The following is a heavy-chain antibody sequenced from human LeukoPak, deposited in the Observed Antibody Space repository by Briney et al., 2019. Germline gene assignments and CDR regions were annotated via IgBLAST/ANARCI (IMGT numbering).Heavy chain of an antibody. CDR2: VYYRGST. J-gene: IGHJ6*03. V-gene: IGHV4-39*07. CDR1: GDSISSRLHF. CDR3: ARLEKEGYYYIDV. Sequence: SETLSLTCTLSGDSISSRLHFWGWIRRPPGKGLEWIGAVYYRGSTYYSPSLKSRVSISVDTSKDQFSLKLNSVTAADTAVYHCARLEKEGYYYIDVWGRGTTVTVSS.